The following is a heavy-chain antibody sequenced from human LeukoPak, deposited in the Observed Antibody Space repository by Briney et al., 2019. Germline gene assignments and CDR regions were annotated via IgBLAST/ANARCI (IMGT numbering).Heavy chain of an antibody. CDR2: IYYSGST. V-gene: IGHV4-39*01. J-gene: IGHJ4*02. CDR1: VGSISSSSYY. CDR3: AGGYRTGRLGDSFDY. Sequence: PSETLSLTCTVPVGSISSSSYYWGWVRQPPGKGLEWHGSIYYSGSTYYNPSLKSRVPISVDTSKNQFSLKLSSVTAADTAVYYCAGGYRTGRLGDSFDYWGQGTLVTVSS. D-gene: IGHD3-10*01.